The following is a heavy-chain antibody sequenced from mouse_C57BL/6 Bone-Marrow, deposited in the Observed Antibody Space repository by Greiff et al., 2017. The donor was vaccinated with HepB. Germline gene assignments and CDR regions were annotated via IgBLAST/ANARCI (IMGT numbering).Heavy chain of an antibody. V-gene: IGHV1-66*01. Sequence: VKLQESGPELVKPGASVKISCKASGYSFTSYYIHWVKQRPGQGLEWIGWIYPGSGNTKYNEKFKGKATLTADTSSSTAYMQLSSLTSEDSAVYYCARSSLVDYWGQGTTLTVSS. CDR3: ARSSLVDY. CDR1: GYSFTSYY. CDR2: IYPGSGNT. J-gene: IGHJ2*01.